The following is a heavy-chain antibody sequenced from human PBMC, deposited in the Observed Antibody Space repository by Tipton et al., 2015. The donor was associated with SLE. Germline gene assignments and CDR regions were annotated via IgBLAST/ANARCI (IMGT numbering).Heavy chain of an antibody. CDR2: VYFGGST. J-gene: IGHJ4*02. CDR1: GGSLRRYY. D-gene: IGHD3/OR15-3a*01. CDR3: ARAMAWTGDPLHFDY. V-gene: IGHV4-4*07. Sequence: TLSLTCTVSGGSLRRYYWTWIRQPAGKGLEWIGRVYFGGSTNYNPSLKSRVAISLDTSKNQFSLKLKSVTAADTAVYFCARAMAWTGDPLHFDYWGQGSLVTVSS.